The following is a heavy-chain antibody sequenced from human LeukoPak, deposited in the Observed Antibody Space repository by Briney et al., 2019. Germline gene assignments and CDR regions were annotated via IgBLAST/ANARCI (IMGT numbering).Heavy chain of an antibody. J-gene: IGHJ4*02. CDR2: ISYDGSNK. Sequence: GRSLRLSCAASGFTFSSYGMHWVRQAPGKGLEWVAVISYDGSNKYYADSVKGRFTISRDNSKNTLYLQMNSLRAEDTAMYYCAKDGFDYWAREPWSPSPQ. V-gene: IGHV3-30*18. CDR1: GFTFSSYG. CDR3: AKDGFDY.